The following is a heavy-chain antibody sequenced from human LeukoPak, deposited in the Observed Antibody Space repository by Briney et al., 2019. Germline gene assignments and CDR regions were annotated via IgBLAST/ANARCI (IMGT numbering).Heavy chain of an antibody. V-gene: IGHV3-30*02. J-gene: IGHJ4*02. D-gene: IGHD6-19*01. CDR1: GFTFSTYG. CDR2: IRYDGSDK. Sequence: GGSLRLSCAASGFTFSTYGMHWVRQAPGKGLEWVAFIRYDGSDKYYLDSVKGRFTISRDNSKNTLYLQMNSLRAEDSAVYHCAKDYRSGSYMGHFDYWGQGTLVTVSS. CDR3: AKDYRSGSYMGHFDY.